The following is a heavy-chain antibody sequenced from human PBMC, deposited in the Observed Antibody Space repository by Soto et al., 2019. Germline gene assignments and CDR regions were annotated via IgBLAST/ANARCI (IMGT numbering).Heavy chain of an antibody. J-gene: IGHJ3*02. V-gene: IGHV5-51*03. CDR1: GYSFTSYW. CDR2: IYPGDSDT. Sequence: PGESLKISCKGSGYSFTSYWIGWVRQMPGKGLEWMGIIYPGDSDTRYSPSFQGQVTISADKSISTAYLQWSSLKASDTAMYYCARRYCSGGSCFAFYIWGKGTMVTVAS. D-gene: IGHD2-15*01. CDR3: ARRYCSGGSCFAFYI.